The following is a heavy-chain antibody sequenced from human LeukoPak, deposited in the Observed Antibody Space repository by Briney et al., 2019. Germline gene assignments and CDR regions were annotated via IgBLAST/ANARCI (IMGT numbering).Heavy chain of an antibody. CDR1: GGSISSYY. CDR2: IYYSGST. CDR3: ARVPAYYDFWSGYVYYGMDV. Sequence: KTSETLSLTCTVSGGSISSYYWSWIRQPPGKGLEWIGYIYYSGSTNYNPSLKSRVTISVDTSKNQFSLKLSSVTAADTAVYYCARVPAYYDFWSGYVYYGMDVWDQGTTVTVSS. J-gene: IGHJ6*02. D-gene: IGHD3-3*01. V-gene: IGHV4-59*01.